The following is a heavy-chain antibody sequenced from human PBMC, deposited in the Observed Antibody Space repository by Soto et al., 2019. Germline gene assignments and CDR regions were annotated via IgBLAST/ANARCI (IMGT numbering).Heavy chain of an antibody. CDR3: TSPCGGATWGCQDYAFDI. CDR1: GFTFSNAW. V-gene: IGHV3-15*07. J-gene: IGHJ3*02. Sequence: GGSLRLSCAASGFTFSNAWMNWVRQAPGKGLEWVGRIKSKTDGGTTDYAAPVKGRFTISRDDSKNTLYLQMNSLKTEDTAVYYCTSPCGGATWGCQDYAFDIWGQGTMVTVSS. D-gene: IGHD1-26*01. CDR2: IKSKTDGGTT.